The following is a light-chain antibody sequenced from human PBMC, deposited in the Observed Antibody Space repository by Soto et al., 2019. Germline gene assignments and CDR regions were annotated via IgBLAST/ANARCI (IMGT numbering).Light chain of an antibody. CDR1: SRDIGAYKY. V-gene: IGLV2-8*01. Sequence: QPVLKRPPSATGAQRHSGTISCTGTSRDIGAYKYVSWYQQHPGKAPKLLIYDVSKRPSGVPDRFSGCKSGNTASLTVSGLQAEDEADYYCSIYAGSNCLKFGGGTKVTVL. CDR2: DVS. CDR3: SIYAGSNCLK. J-gene: IGLJ2*01.